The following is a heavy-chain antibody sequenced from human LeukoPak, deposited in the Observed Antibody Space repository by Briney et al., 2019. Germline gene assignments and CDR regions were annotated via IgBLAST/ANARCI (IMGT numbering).Heavy chain of an antibody. J-gene: IGHJ3*02. V-gene: IGHV1-18*01. D-gene: IGHD3-22*01. CDR2: ISAYNGNT. Sequence: GASVKVSCKASGYTFTSYGISWVRQAPGQGLEWMGWISAYNGNTNYAQKLQGRVTMTTDTSTSTAYMELRSLRSDDTAVYYCARHTIDSSGYQFPDAFDIWGQGTMVTVSS. CDR3: ARHTIDSSGYQFPDAFDI. CDR1: GYTFTSYG.